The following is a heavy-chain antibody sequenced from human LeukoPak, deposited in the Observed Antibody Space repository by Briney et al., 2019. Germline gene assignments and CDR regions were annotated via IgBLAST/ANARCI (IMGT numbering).Heavy chain of an antibody. Sequence: GASVKVSCKASGYTFTGYYMHWVRQAPGQGLEWVGWINPNSGGTNYAQKFQGRVTMTRDTSISTAYMELSRLRSDDTAVYYCAREGDYDFWSGYLYYMDVWGKGTTVTVSS. CDR2: INPNSGGT. CDR3: AREGDYDFWSGYLYYMDV. V-gene: IGHV1-2*02. D-gene: IGHD3-3*01. J-gene: IGHJ6*03. CDR1: GYTFTGYY.